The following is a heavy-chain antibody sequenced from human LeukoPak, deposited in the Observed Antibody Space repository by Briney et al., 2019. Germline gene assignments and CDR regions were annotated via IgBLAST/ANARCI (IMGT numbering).Heavy chain of an antibody. CDR3: ARGHYYYYGMDV. J-gene: IGHJ6*02. CDR2: INHSGST. V-gene: IGHV4-34*01. Sequence: PSETLSLTCAVYGGSFSGYYWSWIRQPPGKGLEWIGEINHSGSTNYNPSLKSRVTISVDTSKNQFPLKLSSVTAAGTAVYYCARGHYYYYGMDVWGQGTTVTVSS. CDR1: GGSFSGYY.